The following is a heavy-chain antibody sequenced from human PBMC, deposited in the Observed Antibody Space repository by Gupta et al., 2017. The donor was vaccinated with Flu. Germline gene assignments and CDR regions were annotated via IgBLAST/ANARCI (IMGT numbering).Heavy chain of an antibody. CDR1: SSGGYH. CDR3: ARRWVGDSRRVDY. CDR2: VYYTGET. Sequence: SSGGYHWGWLRQTPGKGLEWIGDVYYTGETFYNPSLKRRITISGDKSKNQFFLKLTSVTAGDTAMYYCARRWVGDSRRVDYWGQGSLVTVSS. D-gene: IGHD2-21*01. V-gene: IGHV4-39*01. J-gene: IGHJ4*02.